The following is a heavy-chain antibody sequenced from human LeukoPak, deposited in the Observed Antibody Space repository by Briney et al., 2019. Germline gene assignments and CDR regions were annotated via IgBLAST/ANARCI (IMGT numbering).Heavy chain of an antibody. CDR2: IYPNTGDT. CDR3: ARNLYPGVGDY. J-gene: IGHJ4*02. D-gene: IGHD2-2*02. V-gene: IGHV1-2*02. Sequence: ASVRVSFMTSGYTFTAHHMHWVRRAPGQGLEWMGWIYPNTGDTYYAQNFQGRVTMTRDTSISTAYMELNSLTSDDTAMYYCARNLYPGVGDYWGQGTLVTVSS. CDR1: GYTFTAHH.